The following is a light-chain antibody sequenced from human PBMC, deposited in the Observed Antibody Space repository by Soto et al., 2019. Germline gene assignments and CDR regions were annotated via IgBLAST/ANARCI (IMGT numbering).Light chain of an antibody. CDR3: QQYSSWPIT. CDR2: GIS. CDR1: QSVNRN. Sequence: EMVMTQSPATLSVSPGERASLSCRASQSVNRNYLAWYQQKPGQAPRLLIYGISSRATGIPDRFSGSGSGTEFTLTITSLQPEDFAIYYCQQYSSWPITFGQGTRLEI. J-gene: IGKJ5*01. V-gene: IGKV3D-15*01.